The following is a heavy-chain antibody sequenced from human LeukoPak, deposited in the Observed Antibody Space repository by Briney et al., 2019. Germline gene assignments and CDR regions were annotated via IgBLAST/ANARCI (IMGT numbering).Heavy chain of an antibody. J-gene: IGHJ6*02. Sequence: GGSLRLSCAASAFTFSSYSMNWVRQAPGKGLEWVSTITSTGDSTYYADSVKGRFTISRDNSKNTLYLQMNSLRAEDTAVYYSAKVLRYFMDVWGQGTTVTVSS. V-gene: IGHV3-23*01. CDR3: AKVLRYFMDV. CDR2: ITSTGDST. D-gene: IGHD3-9*01. CDR1: AFTFSSYS.